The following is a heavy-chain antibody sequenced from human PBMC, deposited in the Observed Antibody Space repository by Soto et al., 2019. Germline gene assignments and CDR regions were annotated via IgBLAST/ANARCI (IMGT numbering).Heavy chain of an antibody. Sequence: GGSLRLSCAASGFTFSDYAMSWVRQAPGKGLEWVSAIGGSFNSRYYADSVKGRFTISRDISENRLYLQMNSLRPEDTAVYYCARSRASNYAPKTYYYYYGMDVWGQGTTVTVYS. V-gene: IGHV3-23*01. CDR2: IGGSFNSR. D-gene: IGHD4-4*01. CDR3: ARSRASNYAPKTYYYYYGMDV. J-gene: IGHJ6*02. CDR1: GFTFSDYA.